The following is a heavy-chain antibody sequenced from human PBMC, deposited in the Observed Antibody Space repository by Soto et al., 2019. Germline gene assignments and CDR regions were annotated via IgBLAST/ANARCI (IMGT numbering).Heavy chain of an antibody. CDR2: IKQDGSEK. D-gene: IGHD3-16*01. V-gene: IGHV3-7*01. CDR3: ARRIMNTAVYYYYGMDV. Sequence: AGGSLRLSCAASGFTLSRYWMTWVRQAPGKGLEWVANIKQDGSEKYYVDSVKGRFTISRDNAKNSLYLQMNSLRAEDTAVYYCARRIMNTAVYYYYGMDVWGQGTTVTVSS. J-gene: IGHJ6*02. CDR1: GFTLSRYW.